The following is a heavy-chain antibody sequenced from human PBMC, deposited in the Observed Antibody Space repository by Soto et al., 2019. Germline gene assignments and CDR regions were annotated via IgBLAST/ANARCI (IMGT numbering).Heavy chain of an antibody. D-gene: IGHD6-13*01. Sequence: SVKVSCKASGGTFSSYRINWVRRAPGQGLEWVGGIVPIYRTADYAQKFQGRVTITADESARTSYMELRSLKSQDTAVYYCVRDSGAKLSSSWGQGTLVTVS. V-gene: IGHV1-69*13. J-gene: IGHJ4*02. CDR1: GGTFSSYR. CDR2: IVPIYRTA. CDR3: VRDSGAKLSSS.